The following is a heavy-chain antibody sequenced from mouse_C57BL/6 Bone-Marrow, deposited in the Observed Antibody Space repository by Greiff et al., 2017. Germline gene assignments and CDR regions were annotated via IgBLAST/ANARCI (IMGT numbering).Heavy chain of an antibody. V-gene: IGHV5-15*01. CDR1: GFTFSDYG. Sequence: EVKLVESGGGLVQPGGSLKLSCAASGFTFSDYGMAWVRQAPRKGPEWVAFISNLAYSIYYADTVTGRFTISRENAKNTLYLEMSSLRSEDTAMYYCARQGDGYVYFDYWGQGTTLTVSS. CDR2: ISNLAYSI. D-gene: IGHD2-2*01. CDR3: ARQGDGYVYFDY. J-gene: IGHJ2*01.